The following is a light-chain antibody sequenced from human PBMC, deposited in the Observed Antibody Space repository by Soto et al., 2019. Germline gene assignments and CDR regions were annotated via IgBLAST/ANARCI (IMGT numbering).Light chain of an antibody. V-gene: IGKV3-20*01. CDR3: PQYRSSPWK. CDR1: QSVSGSY. Sequence: EIVLTQSPGTLSLSPGERATLSCRASQSVSGSYLAWYQQKPGQAPRLLIYGASSRATGIPDRFSGGGSGTDLPLTLSRLEPYDFAVSAFPQYRSSPWKFGQGTTVQSK. CDR2: GAS. J-gene: IGKJ1*01.